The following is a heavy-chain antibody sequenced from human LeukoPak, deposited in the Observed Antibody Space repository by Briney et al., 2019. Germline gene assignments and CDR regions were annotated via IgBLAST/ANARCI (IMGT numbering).Heavy chain of an antibody. CDR1: GFTFSSYW. J-gene: IGHJ6*04. CDR2: IKLDGSEK. V-gene: IGHV3-7*01. CDR3: AELGITMIGGV. Sequence: GGSLRLSCAASGFTFSSYWMSWVRQAPGKGLEWVANIKLDGSEKYYVDSVKGRFTISRDNAKNSLYLQMNSLRAEDTAVYYCAELGITMIGGVWGKGTTVTISS. D-gene: IGHD3-10*02.